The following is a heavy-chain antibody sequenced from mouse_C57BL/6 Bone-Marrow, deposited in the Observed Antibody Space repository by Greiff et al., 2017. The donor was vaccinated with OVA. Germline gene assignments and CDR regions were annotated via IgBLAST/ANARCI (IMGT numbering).Heavy chain of an antibody. CDR1: GYTFTSYW. J-gene: IGHJ2*01. D-gene: IGHD1-1*01. V-gene: IGHV1-55*01. Sequence: VQLQQPGAELVKPGASVKMSCKASGYTFTSYWITWVKQRPGQGLEWIGDIYPGSGSTNYNEKLKSKATLTVDTSSSTADMQLSRLTSEDSAVYYCARGDYYGSGRDFDYWGQGTTLTVSS. CDR2: IYPGSGST. CDR3: ARGDYYGSGRDFDY.